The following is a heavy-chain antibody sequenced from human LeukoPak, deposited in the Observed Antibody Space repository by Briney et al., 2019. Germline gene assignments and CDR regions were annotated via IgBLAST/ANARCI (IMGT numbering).Heavy chain of an antibody. J-gene: IGHJ4*02. D-gene: IGHD6-6*01. CDR3: ARDGYSSSSGGYDFDY. V-gene: IGHV3-53*01. Sequence: GGSLRLSCAASGFTVSSNYMSWVRQAPGKGLEWVSVIYSGGSTYYADSVKGRFAISRDNSKNTLYLQMNSLRAEDTAVYYCARDGYSSSSGGYDFDYWGQGTLVTVSS. CDR2: IYSGGST. CDR1: GFTVSSNY.